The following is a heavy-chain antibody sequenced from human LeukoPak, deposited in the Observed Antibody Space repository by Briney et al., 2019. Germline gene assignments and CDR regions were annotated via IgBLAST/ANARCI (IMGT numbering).Heavy chain of an antibody. CDR2: INHSGST. D-gene: IGHD3-3*01. CDR3: ARGHRITIFGVVIMRPPYYMDV. J-gene: IGHJ6*03. V-gene: IGHV4-34*01. Sequence: SETLSLTCAVYGGSFSGYYWSWIRQPPGKGLEWIGEINHSGSTNYNPSLKSRVTISVDTSKNQFSLKLSSVTAADTAVYYCARGHRITIFGVVIMRPPYYMDVWGKGTTVTVSS. CDR1: GGSFSGYY.